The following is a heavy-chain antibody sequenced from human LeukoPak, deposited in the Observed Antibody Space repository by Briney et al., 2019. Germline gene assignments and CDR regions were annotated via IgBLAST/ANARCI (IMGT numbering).Heavy chain of an antibody. Sequence: SETLSLTCTVSGGSITGGSYYWAWIRQSPGKGLEWIGSIYYSGSTHYSSSLKSRVTISVDTSKNQFSLKLSSVTAADTAVYYCARLAEDGFDPWGQGTLVTVSS. CDR1: GGSITGGSYY. CDR3: ARLAEDGFDP. J-gene: IGHJ5*02. V-gene: IGHV4-39*07. CDR2: IYYSGST.